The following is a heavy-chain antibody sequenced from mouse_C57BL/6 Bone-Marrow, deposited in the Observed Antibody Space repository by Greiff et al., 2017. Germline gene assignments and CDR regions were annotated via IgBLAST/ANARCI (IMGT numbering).Heavy chain of an antibody. J-gene: IGHJ3*01. CDR3: ARSEFITTVPSFAY. D-gene: IGHD1-1*01. V-gene: IGHV1-53*01. CDR2: INPSNGGT. CDR1: GYTFTSYW. Sequence: QVQLQQPGTELVKPGASVKLSCKASGYTFTSYWMHWVKQRPGQGLEWIGNINPSNGGTNYNEKFKSKATLTVDKSSSTAYMQLSSLSSEDSAVYYCARSEFITTVPSFAYWGQGTLVTVSA.